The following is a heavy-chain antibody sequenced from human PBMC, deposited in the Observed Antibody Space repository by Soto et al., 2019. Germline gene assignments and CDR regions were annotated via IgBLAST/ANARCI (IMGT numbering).Heavy chain of an antibody. D-gene: IGHD5-12*01. V-gene: IGHV1-2*04. CDR3: ARESGGATATLDYYYFYMDV. CDR1: GDSFNDYY. J-gene: IGHJ6*03. Sequence: QVQLVQSGAEVRKPGASVTVSCRTSGDSFNDYYIHWVRQAPGQGFEWMGWINPNGGVTKYAKKFQGWVSMTRDTAITTVYMQLSRLRSDVTAVYCCARESGGATATLDYYYFYMDVWGTGTTVTVSS. CDR2: INPNGGVT.